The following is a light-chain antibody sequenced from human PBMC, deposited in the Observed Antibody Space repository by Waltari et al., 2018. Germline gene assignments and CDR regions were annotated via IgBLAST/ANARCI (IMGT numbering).Light chain of an antibody. J-gene: IGLJ1*01. CDR2: WSN. CDR1: NSNIGRNS. CDR3: AAWDDSLSVSYV. V-gene: IGLV1-47*01. Sequence: QSVLTQPPSASGTPGQRVTISCSGTNSNIGRNSVFWYQQLPGSAPKLLIYWSNQRPSGVPDRFSASKAGTSASLAISGLRSEDAADYYCAAWDDSLSVSYVFGSGTKVTV.